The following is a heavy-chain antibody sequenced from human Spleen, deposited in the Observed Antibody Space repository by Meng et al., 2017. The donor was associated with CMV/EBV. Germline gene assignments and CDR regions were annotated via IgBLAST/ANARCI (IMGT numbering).Heavy chain of an antibody. D-gene: IGHD2-8*01. CDR3: ARVMQSYFFDY. CDR1: GFRFDDHA. Sequence: GGSLRLSCEASGFRFDDHAMYWVRQAPGKGLEWVSGIGWNGGRIGYADSVKGRFTISRDRSMDTVFLQMNSLRGEDTAVYYCARVMQSYFFDYWGQGTLVTVS. J-gene: IGHJ4*02. V-gene: IGHV3-9*01. CDR2: IGWNGGRI.